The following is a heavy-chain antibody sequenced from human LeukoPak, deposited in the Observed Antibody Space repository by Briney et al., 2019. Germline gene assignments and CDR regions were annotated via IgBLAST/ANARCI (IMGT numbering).Heavy chain of an antibody. Sequence: SETLSLTCTVSGGSISSGDYYWSWIRQPPGKGLEWIGYIYCSGSTYYYPSLKSRVTISVDTSKNQFSLKLSSVTAADTAVYYCQGYSSGWSVFGYAFDIWGQGTMVTVSS. V-gene: IGHV4-30-4*08. CDR2: IYCSGST. J-gene: IGHJ3*02. CDR3: QGYSSGWSVFGYAFDI. D-gene: IGHD6-19*01. CDR1: GGSISSGDYY.